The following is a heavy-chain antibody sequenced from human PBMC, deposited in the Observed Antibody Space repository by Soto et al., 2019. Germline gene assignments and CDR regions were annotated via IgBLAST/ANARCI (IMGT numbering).Heavy chain of an antibody. V-gene: IGHV4-31*03. CDR3: ARDTGYGGIPYNWFDP. D-gene: IGHD4-17*01. J-gene: IGHJ5*02. Sequence: QVQLQESGPGLVKPSQTLSLTCTVSGGSISSGGYYWSWIRQHPGKGLEWIGYIYYSGSTYYNPSLKSRVTMSVDTSKNQFSLKLSSVTAADTAVYYCARDTGYGGIPYNWFDPWGQGTLVTVSS. CDR1: GGSISSGGYY. CDR2: IYYSGST.